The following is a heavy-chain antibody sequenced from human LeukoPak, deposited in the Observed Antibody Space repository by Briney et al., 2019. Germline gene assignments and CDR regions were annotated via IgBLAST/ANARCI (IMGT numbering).Heavy chain of an antibody. Sequence: SETLSLTRTVSGDSISGYYWSWIRQTPGRGLEWIASIHSSGTTKYNPSLKSRVTMSVDTSKNQFSLRLTSVTAADTAVYFCARGYFDTSGSSNPFDYWGQGALVTVSS. J-gene: IGHJ4*02. D-gene: IGHD3-22*01. CDR1: GDSISGYY. CDR2: IHSSGTT. CDR3: ARGYFDTSGSSNPFDY. V-gene: IGHV4-4*09.